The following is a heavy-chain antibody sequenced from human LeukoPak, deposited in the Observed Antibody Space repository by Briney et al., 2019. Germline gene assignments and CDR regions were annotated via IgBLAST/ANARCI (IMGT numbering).Heavy chain of an antibody. CDR2: ISSSSSYI. J-gene: IGHJ4*01. Sequence: PGGSLRLSCAASGFTFSSYSMNWVRQAPGKGLEWVSSISSSSSYIYYEDSVKGRFTISRDNAKNSLYLQINSLRAEDTAMYYCARGDYYGSGTPGYWGQGTLVTVS. V-gene: IGHV3-21*01. CDR3: ARGDYYGSGTPGY. CDR1: GFTFSSYS. D-gene: IGHD3-10*01.